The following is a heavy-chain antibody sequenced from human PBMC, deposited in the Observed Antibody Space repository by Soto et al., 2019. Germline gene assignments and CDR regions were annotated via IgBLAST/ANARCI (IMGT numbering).Heavy chain of an antibody. J-gene: IGHJ4*02. CDR2: ITWDGSRT. Sequence: DVQLVESGGVVVQPGGSLRLSCATSGFTFHDSTMHWVRQPPGKGLEWVSLITWDGSRTYYADSVKGRFTIFRDNSKNSLYLQMNSLRTEDTALYYCVKDKGPGSGYNFFDYWGQGTLVTVSS. V-gene: IGHV3-43*01. CDR3: VKDKGPGSGYNFFDY. D-gene: IGHD5-12*01. CDR1: GFTFHDST.